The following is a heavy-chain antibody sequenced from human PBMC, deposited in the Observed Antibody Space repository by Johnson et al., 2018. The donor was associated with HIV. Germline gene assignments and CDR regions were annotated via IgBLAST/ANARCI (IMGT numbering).Heavy chain of an antibody. V-gene: IGHV3-30*02. CDR3: ARVADLYDAFDI. CDR2: IRYDGSNK. Sequence: QEQLVESGGGVVQPGRSLRLSCAASGFTFSSYAMHWVRQAPGKGLEWVAFIRYDGSNKYYADSVKGRFTISRDNSKNTVSLQMSSLRAEDTAVYYCARVADLYDAFDIWGQGTMFTVSS. CDR1: GFTFSSYA. D-gene: IGHD2-15*01. J-gene: IGHJ3*02.